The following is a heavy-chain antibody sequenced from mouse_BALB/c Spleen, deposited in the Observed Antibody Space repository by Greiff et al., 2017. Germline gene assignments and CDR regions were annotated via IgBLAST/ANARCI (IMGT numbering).Heavy chain of an antibody. CDR2: IYPGDGDT. CDR3: ARRGQLGLRGAYYFDY. V-gene: IGHV1-82*01. Sequence: QVQLQQSGPELVKPGASVKISCKASGYAFSSSWMNWVKQRPGQGLEWIGRIYPGDGDTNYNGKFKGKATLTADKSSSTAYMQLSSLTSVDSAVYFCARRGQLGLRGAYYFDYWGQGTTLTVSS. D-gene: IGHD3-2*01. CDR1: GYAFSSSW. J-gene: IGHJ2*01.